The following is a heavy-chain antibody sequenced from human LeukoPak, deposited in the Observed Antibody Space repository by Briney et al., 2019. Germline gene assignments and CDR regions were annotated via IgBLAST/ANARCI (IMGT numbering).Heavy chain of an antibody. Sequence: GGSLILSCAASGFTFTDYAMSWVRQAPGKGLEWVSAISGSGGSTYYADSVKGRFTISRDNSKNTLYLQMNSLRAEDTAVYYCAKDPLVNSQEYFDYWGQGTLVTVSS. D-gene: IGHD2/OR15-2a*01. J-gene: IGHJ4*02. CDR3: AKDPLVNSQEYFDY. V-gene: IGHV3-23*01. CDR1: GFTFTDYA. CDR2: ISGSGGST.